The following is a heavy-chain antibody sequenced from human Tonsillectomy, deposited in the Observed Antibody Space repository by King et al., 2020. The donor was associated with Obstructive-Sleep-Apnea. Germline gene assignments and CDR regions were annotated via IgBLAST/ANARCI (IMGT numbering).Heavy chain of an antibody. V-gene: IGHV3-48*04. D-gene: IGHD1-26*01. CDR1: GFTFSSYS. CDR3: AREYIHSGGALPY. J-gene: IGHJ4*02. Sequence: VQLVESGGGLVQPGGSLRLSCAASGFTFSSYSMNWGRQAPGKGLEWVSYISSSSSTIYYADSVKGRFTISSDNAKNSLYLQMNSLRAEDTAVYYCAREYIHSGGALPYWGQGTLVTVSS. CDR2: ISSSSSTI.